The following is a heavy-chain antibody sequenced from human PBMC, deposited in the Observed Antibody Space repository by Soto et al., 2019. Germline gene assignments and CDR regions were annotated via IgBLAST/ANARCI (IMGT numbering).Heavy chain of an antibody. J-gene: IGHJ4*02. D-gene: IGHD1-26*01. CDR1: GFTFSTFA. Sequence: PGGSLRLSCAASGFTFSTFAMAWVRQAPGKGLEWVSGISDSGGTRDYADSVKGRFTISRDNSKNTLYLQMNSLRAEDTAVYYCAKDSRGSYHHFDYWGQGTLVTVSS. CDR2: ISDSGGTR. V-gene: IGHV3-23*01. CDR3: AKDSRGSYHHFDY.